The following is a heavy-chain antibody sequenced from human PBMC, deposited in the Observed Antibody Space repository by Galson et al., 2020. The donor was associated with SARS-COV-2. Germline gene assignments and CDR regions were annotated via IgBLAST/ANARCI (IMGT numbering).Heavy chain of an antibody. CDR1: GITFSSYG. Sequence: GGSLRLSCAASGITFSSYGMNWVRQAPGKGLEWVAAISGSGGNTYYADSVKGRFTISRDNTKNTLYLQMNSLRAEDTALYYCAKVYDVTMVVAAAFDYWGQGTLLTVSS. V-gene: IGHV3-23*01. CDR3: AKVYDVTMVVAAAFDY. J-gene: IGHJ4*02. D-gene: IGHD3-22*01. CDR2: ISGSGGNT.